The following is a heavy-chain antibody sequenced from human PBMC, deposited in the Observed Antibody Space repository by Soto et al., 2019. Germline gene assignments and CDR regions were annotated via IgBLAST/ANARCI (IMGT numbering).Heavy chain of an antibody. J-gene: IGHJ4*02. D-gene: IGHD4-17*01. CDR3: ASATEPYGDHEECGY. CDR2: IIPIFGTA. Sequence: QVQLVQSGAEVKKPGSSVKVSCKASGGTFSSYAISWVRQAPGQGLEWMGGIIPIFGTANYAQKFQGRVTITADESTSTAYLELSSLRSEDTAVYYCASATEPYGDHEECGYWGQGTLVTVSS. V-gene: IGHV1-69*12. CDR1: GGTFSSYA.